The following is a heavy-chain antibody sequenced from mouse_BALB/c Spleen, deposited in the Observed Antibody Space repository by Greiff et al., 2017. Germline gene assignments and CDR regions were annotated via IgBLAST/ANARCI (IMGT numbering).Heavy chain of an antibody. J-gene: IGHJ2*01. CDR1: GYSFTGYY. D-gene: IGHD2-1*01. V-gene: IGHV1S34*01. CDR2: ISCYNGAT. CDR3: ARGNPGDY. Sequence: LVKTGASVKISCKASGYSFTGYYMHWVKQSHGKSLEWIGYISCYNGATSYNQKFKGKATFTVDKSSSTAYIQLSSLTSEDSAVYYCARGNPGDYWGQGTTLTVSS.